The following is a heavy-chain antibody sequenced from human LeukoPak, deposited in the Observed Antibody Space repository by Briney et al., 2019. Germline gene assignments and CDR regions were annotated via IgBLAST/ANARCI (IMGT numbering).Heavy chain of an antibody. Sequence: GGSLRLSCAASGFTFSTYSMNWVRQAPGKGLEWVSSISSSSYIYHADSVKGRFTISRDNAKDSLYLQMNGLRAEDTAVYYCARDRSASIAVVTAEIDYWGQGTLVTVSS. V-gene: IGHV3-21*01. J-gene: IGHJ4*02. CDR2: ISSSSYI. CDR3: ARDRSASIAVVTAEIDY. CDR1: GFTFSTYS. D-gene: IGHD6-19*01.